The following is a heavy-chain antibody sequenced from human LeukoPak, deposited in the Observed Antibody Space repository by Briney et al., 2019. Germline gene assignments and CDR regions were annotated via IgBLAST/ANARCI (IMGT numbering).Heavy chain of an antibody. D-gene: IGHD6-19*01. CDR3: VRVGAVAGPFYFDY. Sequence: GGSLRLSCAASGFTFSNYWMHWVRQDPAKGLVWVSRIKSDGTMIVYGDSVRGRFTVSRDNAKNTLYLEMSSLRVEDTAVYYCVRVGAVAGPFYFDYWGQGALVTVSS. J-gene: IGHJ4*02. CDR2: IKSDGTMI. V-gene: IGHV3-74*01. CDR1: GFTFSNYW.